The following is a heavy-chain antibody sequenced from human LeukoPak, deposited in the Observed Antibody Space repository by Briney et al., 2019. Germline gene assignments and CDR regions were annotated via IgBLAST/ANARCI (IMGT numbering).Heavy chain of an antibody. D-gene: IGHD2-2*01. Sequence: GGPPRLSCAAPGFSFNTSSMSWVRQTPGKGLECISYIRGSSTTIYYADSVKGRFTISRDNARNSLYLQMNDLRAEVTGVYFCARDARSHCGTDACYGPYFDYWGQGSLVTVSS. CDR3: ARDARSHCGTDACYGPYFDY. CDR2: IRGSSTTI. J-gene: IGHJ4*02. V-gene: IGHV3-48*01. CDR1: GFSFNTSS.